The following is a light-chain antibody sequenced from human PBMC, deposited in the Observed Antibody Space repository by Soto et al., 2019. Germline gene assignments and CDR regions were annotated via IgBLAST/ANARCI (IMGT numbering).Light chain of an antibody. CDR1: QDISNY. Sequence: DIQMTQSPSSLSASVGDRVTITCQESQDISNYLNWYQQKPGKAPKLLIYDASNLETGVPSRFSGSGSGTDFTFTISSLQPEDIATYYCQQYDNLLTFGQGTRLEIK. CDR2: DAS. V-gene: IGKV1-33*01. J-gene: IGKJ5*01. CDR3: QQYDNLLT.